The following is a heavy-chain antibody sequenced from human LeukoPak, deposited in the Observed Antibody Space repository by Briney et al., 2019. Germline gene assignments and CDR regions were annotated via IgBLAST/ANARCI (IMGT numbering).Heavy chain of an antibody. CDR2: IYYSGST. D-gene: IGHD5-12*01. J-gene: IGHJ5*02. V-gene: IGHV4-59*01. Sequence: SETLSLTCTVSGGSISNYYWSWIRQPPGKGLEWIGYIYYSGSTNYNPSLKSRVTISVDTSKNQFSLKLSSVTAADTAVYYCARGEQWLRSNWFDPWGQGTLVTVSS. CDR1: GGSISNYY. CDR3: ARGEQWLRSNWFDP.